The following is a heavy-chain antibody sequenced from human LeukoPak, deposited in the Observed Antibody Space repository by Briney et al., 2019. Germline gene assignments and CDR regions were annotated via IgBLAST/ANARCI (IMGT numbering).Heavy chain of an antibody. V-gene: IGHV4-34*01. CDR2: INHSGST. CDR3: ARAGVRVTIFGVVTTSGQNWFDP. CDR1: GGSFSGYY. D-gene: IGHD3-3*01. Sequence: SEALSLTCAVYGGSFSGYYWSWIRQPPGKGLEWIGEINHSGSTNYNPSLKSRVTISVDMSKNQFSLKLSSVTAADTAVYYCARAGVRVTIFGVVTTSGQNWFDPWGQGTLVTVSS. J-gene: IGHJ5*02.